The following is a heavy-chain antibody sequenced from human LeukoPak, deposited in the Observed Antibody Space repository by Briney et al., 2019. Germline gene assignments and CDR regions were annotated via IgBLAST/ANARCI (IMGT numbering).Heavy chain of an antibody. J-gene: IGHJ6*02. D-gene: IGHD2-2*02. CDR2: ISGSGGST. V-gene: IGHV3-23*01. CDR3: AKDPPSDAIDRYYYYGMDV. Sequence: GGSLRLSCAASGFTFSSYAMSWVRQAPGKGLEWVSAISGSGGSTYYADSVKGRFTISRDNSKNTLCLQMNSLRAEDTAVYYCAKDPPSDAIDRYYYYGMDVWGQGTTVTVSS. CDR1: GFTFSSYA.